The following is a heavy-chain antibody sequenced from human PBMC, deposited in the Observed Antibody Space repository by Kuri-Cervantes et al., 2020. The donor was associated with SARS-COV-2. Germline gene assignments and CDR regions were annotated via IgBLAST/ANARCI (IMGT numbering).Heavy chain of an antibody. V-gene: IGHV4-4*07. CDR2: IFISGST. D-gene: IGHD6-6*01. J-gene: IGHJ3*02. CDR3: ARFVAARGTDAFDI. CDR1: GDYISSYY. Sequence: SETLSLTCNVSGDYISSYYWSWIRQPAGKGLEWIGRIFISGSTNYNPSLKSRVTMSEDTSKNQISLKLSSVTAADTAEYYCARFVAARGTDAFDIWGQGTMVTVSS.